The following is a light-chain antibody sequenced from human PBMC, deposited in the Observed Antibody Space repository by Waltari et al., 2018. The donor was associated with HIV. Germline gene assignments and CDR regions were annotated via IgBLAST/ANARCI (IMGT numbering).Light chain of an antibody. CDR2: WAS. Sequence: DIVMNQYPDSLAVSLGERATINFKSSQSVLYSSDNKNYLAWYQQKAGQPPKLLIYWASTRESGVPDRFSGSGSGTDFTLTISSLQAEDVAVYFCQHYYRVPWTFGQGTKVEIK. CDR1: QSVLYSSDNKNY. CDR3: QHYYRVPWT. J-gene: IGKJ1*01. V-gene: IGKV4-1*01.